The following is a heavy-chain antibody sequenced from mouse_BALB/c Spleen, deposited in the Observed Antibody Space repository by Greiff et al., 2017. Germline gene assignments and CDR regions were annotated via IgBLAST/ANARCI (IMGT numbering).Heavy chain of an antibody. CDR2: ISCYNGAT. J-gene: IGHJ3*01. V-gene: IGHV1S34*01. Sequence: LVKTGASVKISCKASGYSFTGYYMHWVKQSLGKSLEWIGYISCYNGATSYNQKFKGKATFTVDTSSSTAYMQFNSLTSEDSAVYYCARSDDGYYVGFAYWGQGTLVTVSA. CDR1: GYSFTGYY. D-gene: IGHD2-3*01. CDR3: ARSDDGYYVGFAY.